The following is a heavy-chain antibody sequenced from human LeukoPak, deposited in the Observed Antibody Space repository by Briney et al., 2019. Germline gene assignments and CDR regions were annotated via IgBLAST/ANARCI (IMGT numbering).Heavy chain of an antibody. D-gene: IGHD3-22*01. CDR1: GGSISSYY. V-gene: IGHV4-34*01. J-gene: IGHJ4*02. CDR3: AGTYYYDSSRQFDY. Sequence: SETLSLTCTVSGGSISSYYWSWIRQPPGKGLEWIGEINHSGSTNYNPSLKSRVTISVDTSKNQFSLKLSSVTAADTAVYYCAGTYYYDSSRQFDYWGQGTLVTVSS. CDR2: INHSGST.